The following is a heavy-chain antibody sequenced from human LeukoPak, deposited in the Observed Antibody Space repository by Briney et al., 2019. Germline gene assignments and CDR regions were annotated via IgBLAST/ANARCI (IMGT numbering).Heavy chain of an antibody. CDR1: GFTFSSYG. D-gene: IGHD5-12*01. V-gene: IGHV3-30*02. CDR3: AKERYSGYDFDY. Sequence: PGGSLRLSCAASGFTFSSYGMHWVRQAPGKGLEGVAFIRYDGSNKYYADSVKGRFTISRDNSKNTLYLQMNSLRAEDTAVYYCAKERYSGYDFDYWGQGTLVTVSS. J-gene: IGHJ4*02. CDR2: IRYDGSNK.